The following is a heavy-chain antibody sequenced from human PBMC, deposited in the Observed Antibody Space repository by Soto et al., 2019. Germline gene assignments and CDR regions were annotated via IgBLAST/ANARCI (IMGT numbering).Heavy chain of an antibody. V-gene: IGHV4-59*08. CDR1: GGSISSYY. CDR3: ARRSRTTVANYYHFYYMDV. CDR2: IYYSGTT. Sequence: PSETLSLTCTVSGGSISSYYWNWIRQPPEKGLEWIGYIYYSGTTDYNPSLKSRVTISVDTSKNQFSLKLSSVTAADTAVYYCARRSRTTVANYYHFYYMDVWGKGTTVTVSS. J-gene: IGHJ6*03. D-gene: IGHD4-4*01.